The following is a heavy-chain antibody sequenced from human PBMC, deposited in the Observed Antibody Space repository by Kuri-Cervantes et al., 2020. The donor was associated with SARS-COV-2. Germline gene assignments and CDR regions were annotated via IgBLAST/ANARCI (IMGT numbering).Heavy chain of an antibody. Sequence: LSLTCAASGFTVSSNYMSWVRQAPGKGLEWVSVIYSGGSTYYADSVKGRFTISRDNSKNTLYLQMNSLRAEDTAVYYCARTNSGSFYFDYWGQGTLVTVSS. CDR2: IYSGGST. D-gene: IGHD1-26*01. J-gene: IGHJ4*02. CDR1: GFTVSSNY. CDR3: ARTNSGSFYFDY. V-gene: IGHV3-53*01.